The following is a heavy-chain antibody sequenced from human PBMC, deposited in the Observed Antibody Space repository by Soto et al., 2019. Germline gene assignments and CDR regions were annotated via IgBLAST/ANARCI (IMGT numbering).Heavy chain of an antibody. J-gene: IGHJ6*02. CDR3: ARGPPFTIFGVVIIGTTYGMDV. CDR1: GYTFTSYA. D-gene: IGHD3-3*01. Sequence: ASVKVSCKASGYTFTSYAMHWVRQAPGQRLEWMGWINAGNGNTKYAQKFQGRVTMTRNTSISTAYMELSSLRSEDTAVYYCARGPPFTIFGVVIIGTTYGMDVWGQGTTVTVSS. CDR2: INAGNGNT. V-gene: IGHV1-3*01.